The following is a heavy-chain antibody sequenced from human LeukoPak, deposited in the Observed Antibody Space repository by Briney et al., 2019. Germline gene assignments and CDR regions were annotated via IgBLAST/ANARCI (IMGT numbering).Heavy chain of an antibody. J-gene: IGHJ4*02. CDR2: FDPEDGET. V-gene: IGHV1-24*01. Sequence: ASVKVSCKVSGYTLTELSMHWVRQAPGKGLEWMVGFDPEDGETIYAQKFQGRVTMTEDTSTDTAYMELSSLRSEDTAVYYCATAEVYYYGSGSYSYWGQGTLVTVSS. D-gene: IGHD3-10*01. CDR3: ATAEVYYYGSGSYSY. CDR1: GYTLTELS.